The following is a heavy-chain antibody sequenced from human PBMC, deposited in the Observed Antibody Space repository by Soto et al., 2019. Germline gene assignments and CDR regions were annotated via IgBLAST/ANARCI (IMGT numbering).Heavy chain of an antibody. CDR3: AKGYGSGSYGNWFDP. D-gene: IGHD3-10*01. CDR1: GFTFSSYA. CDR2: ISGSGGST. Sequence: GGSLRLSCAPSGFTFSSYAMSWVRQAPGKGLEWVSAISGSGGSTYYADSVKGRFTISRDNSKNTLYLQMNSLRAEDTAVYYCAKGYGSGSYGNWFDPWGQGTLVTVSS. J-gene: IGHJ5*02. V-gene: IGHV3-23*01.